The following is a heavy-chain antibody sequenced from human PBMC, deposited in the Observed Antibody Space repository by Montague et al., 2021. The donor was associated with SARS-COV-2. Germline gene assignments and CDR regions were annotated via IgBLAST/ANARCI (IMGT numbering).Heavy chain of an antibody. J-gene: IGHJ4*02. V-gene: IGHV4-34*01. CDR3: ARGRQHFNMIVVVMTGGEYYFDY. CDR1: GGSFSDYF. Sequence: SETRSLTCAVYGGSFSDYFWTWIRQPPGKGLEWIGEINHRGTSNYNPSLKSRVSISVDTSKNQFSLYLGSVTAADTAVYYCARGRQHFNMIVVVMTGGEYYFDYGGQGTLVTVSS. D-gene: IGHD3-22*01. CDR2: INHRGTS.